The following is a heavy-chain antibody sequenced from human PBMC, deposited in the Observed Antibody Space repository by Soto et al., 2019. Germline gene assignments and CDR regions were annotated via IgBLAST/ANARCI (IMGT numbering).Heavy chain of an antibody. CDR1: GGSISSYY. Sequence: SETLSLTCTVSGGSISSYYWSWIRQPPGKGLEWIGYIYYSGSTNYNPSLKSRVTISVDTSKNQFSLKLSSVTAADTAVYYCARGIRGYCTNGVCYTGIHFPTWGQGTLVTVSS. V-gene: IGHV4-59*01. J-gene: IGHJ5*02. D-gene: IGHD2-8*01. CDR2: IYYSGST. CDR3: ARGIRGYCTNGVCYTGIHFPT.